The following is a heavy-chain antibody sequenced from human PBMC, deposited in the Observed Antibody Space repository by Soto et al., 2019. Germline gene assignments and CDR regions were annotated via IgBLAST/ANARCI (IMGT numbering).Heavy chain of an antibody. V-gene: IGHV3-30*18. Sequence: QVQLVESGGGVVQPGRSLRLSCAASGFTFSSYGMHWVRQAPGKGVEWVAVISDDGSEKYYVVSVKGRFTISRDNSENTLYLQMNSLRAEDTAVYYCAKGAVTTSLYYFDYRGQGTLVPVSS. D-gene: IGHD4-17*01. CDR2: ISDDGSEK. CDR3: AKGAVTTSLYYFDY. J-gene: IGHJ4*02. CDR1: GFTFSSYG.